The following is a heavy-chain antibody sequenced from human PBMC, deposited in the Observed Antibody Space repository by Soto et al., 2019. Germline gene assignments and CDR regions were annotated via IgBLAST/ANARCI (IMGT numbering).Heavy chain of an antibody. CDR3: ARDRTRFGELLYY. V-gene: IGHV3-30-3*01. CDR2: ISYDGSNK. J-gene: IGHJ4*02. CDR1: GFTFSSYA. Sequence: QVQLVESGGGVVQPGRSLRLSCAASGFTFSSYAMHWVRQAPGKGLEWVAVISYDGSNKYYADSVKGRFTISRDNSKNTLYLQMNSLRAEDTAVYYCARDRTRFGELLYYWGQGTLVTVSS. D-gene: IGHD3-10*01.